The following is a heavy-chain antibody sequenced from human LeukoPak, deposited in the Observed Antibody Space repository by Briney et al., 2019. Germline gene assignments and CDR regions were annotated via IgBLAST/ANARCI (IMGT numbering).Heavy chain of an antibody. CDR2: ISWDGGSI. J-gene: IGHJ3*02. V-gene: IGHV3-43*01. CDR3: AKGYSFGYRTGDDAFDI. D-gene: IGHD5-18*01. CDR1: GFSFDDYT. Sequence: GGSLRLSCAASGFSFDDYTMHWVRQVPGKGLEWVSLISWDGGSIYYADSVKGRFTVSRDNSKNSLYLQMNSLRTEDTALYYCAKGYSFGYRTGDDAFDIWGQGTKVTVSS.